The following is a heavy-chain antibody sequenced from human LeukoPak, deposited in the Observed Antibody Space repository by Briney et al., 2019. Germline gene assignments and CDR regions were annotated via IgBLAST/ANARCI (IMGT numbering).Heavy chain of an antibody. J-gene: IGHJ4*02. V-gene: IGHV1-2*06. CDR2: INPNSGGT. CDR1: GYTFTGYY. Sequence: ASVKVSCKASGYTFTGYYMHWVRQAPGQGLEWMGRINPNSGGTSYAQKFQGRVTMTRDTSISTAYMELSRLRSDDTAVYYCARDRYSSGWYVDYWGQGTLVTVSS. CDR3: ARDRYSSGWYVDY. D-gene: IGHD6-19*01.